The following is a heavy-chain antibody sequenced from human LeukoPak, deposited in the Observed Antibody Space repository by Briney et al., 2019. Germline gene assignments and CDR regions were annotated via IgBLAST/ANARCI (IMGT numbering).Heavy chain of an antibody. CDR2: MSGSTTVM. D-gene: IGHD2-8*02. J-gene: IGHJ5*02. CDR1: GFTFRSYS. V-gene: IGHV3-21*01. Sequence: PGGSLRLSCVASGFTFRSYSMNGVPEAPGKGREWGASMSGSTTVMYYSDSAKGRFTISRDNVKNSVYLQMDHLRVEDKAIYYCAREKPSSGTGWFDPWGQGTLVSVSS. CDR3: AREKPSSGTGWFDP.